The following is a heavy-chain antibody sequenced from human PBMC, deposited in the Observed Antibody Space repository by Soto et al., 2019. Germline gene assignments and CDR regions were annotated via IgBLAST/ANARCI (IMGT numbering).Heavy chain of an antibody. CDR2: ISHSVGI. CDR3: ARVTGDPEY. J-gene: IGHJ4*02. V-gene: IGHV4-30-2*01. D-gene: IGHD7-27*01. Sequence: PSETLSLTCTVSGGSISSYSWSWIRQPPGKGLEWIGYISHSVGIYYNPSLKSRVTISVDGSKNQFSLKLNSVTAADTAEYVCARVTGDPEYWGQGILVTVSS. CDR1: GGSISSYS.